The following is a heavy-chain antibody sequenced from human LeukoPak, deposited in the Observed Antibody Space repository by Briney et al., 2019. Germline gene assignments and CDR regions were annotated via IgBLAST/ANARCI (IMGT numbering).Heavy chain of an antibody. D-gene: IGHD3-22*01. V-gene: IGHV1-2*02. CDR1: GYTFTGYY. CDR3: ARAYAEYYYDSSSLGYFDY. CDR2: INPNSGGT. J-gene: IGHJ4*02. Sequence: ASVKVSCKASGYTFTGYYMHRVRQAPGQGLEWMGWINPNSGGTNYAQKFQGRVTMTRDTSISTAYMELSRLRSDDTAVYYCARAYAEYYYDSSSLGYFDYWGQGTLVTVSS.